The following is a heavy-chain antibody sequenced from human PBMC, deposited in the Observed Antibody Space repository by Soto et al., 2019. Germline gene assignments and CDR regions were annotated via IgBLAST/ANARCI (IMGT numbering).Heavy chain of an antibody. V-gene: IGHV3-23*01. Sequence: GGSLRLSCAASGFTFSSYAMSWVRQAPGKGLEWVSAISGSGGSTYYADSVKGRFTISRDNSKNTLYLQMNSLRAEDTAVYYCAKELLARYSYGYSFDYWGQGTLVTVSS. CDR2: ISGSGGST. D-gene: IGHD5-18*01. CDR1: GFTFSSYA. J-gene: IGHJ4*02. CDR3: AKELLARYSYGYSFDY.